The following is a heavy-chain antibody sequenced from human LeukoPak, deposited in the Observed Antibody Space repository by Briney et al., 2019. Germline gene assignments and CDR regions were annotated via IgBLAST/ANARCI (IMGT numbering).Heavy chain of an antibody. V-gene: IGHV3-21*01. CDR3: AKYYYGSGSYYKVGYMDV. D-gene: IGHD3-10*01. CDR1: GFTFSSYS. J-gene: IGHJ6*03. Sequence: GGSLRLSCAASGFTFSSYSMNWVHQAPGKGLEWVSSISSSSSYIYYADSVKGRFTISRDNAKNSLYLQMNSLRAEDTAVYYCAKYYYGSGSYYKVGYMDVWGKGTTVTVSS. CDR2: ISSSSSYI.